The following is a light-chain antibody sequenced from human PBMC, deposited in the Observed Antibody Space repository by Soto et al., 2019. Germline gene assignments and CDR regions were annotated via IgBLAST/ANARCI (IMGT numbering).Light chain of an antibody. CDR1: SSDVGDYKY. CDR3: SSFTTSSTLDVV. CDR2: EVT. Sequence: QSALTQPASVSGSPGQSVTIPCTGTSSDVGDYKYVSWYQQHPGKAPKLMIYEVTKRPSGVSDRFSGSKSGNTASLTISGLQAEDEADYYCSSFTTSSTLDVVFGGGTKLTVL. J-gene: IGLJ2*01. V-gene: IGLV2-14*01.